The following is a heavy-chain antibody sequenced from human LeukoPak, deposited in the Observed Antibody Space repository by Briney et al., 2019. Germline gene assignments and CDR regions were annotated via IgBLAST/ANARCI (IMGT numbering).Heavy chain of an antibody. CDR1: GGSFSGYY. D-gene: IGHD2-15*01. CDR2: INHSGST. Sequence: SETLSLTCAVYGGSFSGYYWSWIRQPPGKGLEWIGEINHSGSTNYNPSLKSRVTISVDTSKNQFSLKLSSVTAADTAVYYCARTNDGGDAFDIWGQGTLVTVSS. J-gene: IGHJ3*02. CDR3: ARTNDGGDAFDI. V-gene: IGHV4-34*01.